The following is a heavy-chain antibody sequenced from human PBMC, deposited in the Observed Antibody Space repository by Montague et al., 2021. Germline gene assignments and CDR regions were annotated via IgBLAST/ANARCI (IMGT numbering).Heavy chain of an antibody. V-gene: IGHV6-1*01. J-gene: IGHJ5*02. Sequence: CAISGDSVSSNSAAWNWIRQSPSRGLEWLGRTYCRSKWYYDYAVSVKSRITIHPDTSKNQFSLQLNSVTPEDTAVYYCTRSITAVRGLLFDHWGQGTLVTVSS. CDR3: TRSITAVRGLLFDH. CDR1: GDSVSSNSAA. D-gene: IGHD3-10*01. CDR2: TYCRSKWYY.